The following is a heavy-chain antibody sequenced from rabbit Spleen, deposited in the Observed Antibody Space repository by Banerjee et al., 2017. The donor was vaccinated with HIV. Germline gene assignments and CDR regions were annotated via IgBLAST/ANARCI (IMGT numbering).Heavy chain of an antibody. CDR2: IYADSSGST. Sequence: QSLEESGGDLVKPEGSLTLTCTASGFSFSSSYYMCWVRQAPGKGLECIACIYADSSGSTYYASWAKGRFTISKPSSTTVTLEMTSLTAADTATYFCARGSAAMTMVITGYYLGLWGPGTLVTVS. D-gene: IGHD2-1*01. CDR1: GFSFSSSYY. CDR3: ARGSAAMTMVITGYYLGL. V-gene: IGHV1S40*01. J-gene: IGHJ4*01.